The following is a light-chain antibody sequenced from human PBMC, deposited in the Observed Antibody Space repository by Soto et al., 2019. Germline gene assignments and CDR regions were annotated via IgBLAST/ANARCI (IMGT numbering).Light chain of an antibody. CDR3: LVSYNGANWV. V-gene: IGLV7-46*01. CDR1: TGAVTSGHY. CDR2: ETT. Sequence: QAVVTQEPSLTVSPGGTVTLTCGSSTGAVTSGHYPYWFQQKPGQAPRTLIYETTNNESWTPARFSGSLLGGKAALTLSGAQPEDEADYYCLVSYNGANWVFGGGTKVTVL. J-gene: IGLJ3*02.